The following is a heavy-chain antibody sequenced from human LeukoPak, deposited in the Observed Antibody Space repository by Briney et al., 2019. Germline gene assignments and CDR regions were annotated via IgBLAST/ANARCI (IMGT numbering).Heavy chain of an antibody. J-gene: IGHJ4*02. CDR3: AKSDSGSYVPFDY. V-gene: IGHV3-23*01. D-gene: IGHD1-26*01. CDR2: ISGSGGST. Sequence: GGSLRLSCAASGFTLSSYAMSWVRQAPGKGLEWVSAISGSGGSTYYADSVKGRFTISRDNSKNTLYLQMNSLRAEDTAVYYCAKSDSGSYVPFDYWGQGTLVTVSS. CDR1: GFTLSSYA.